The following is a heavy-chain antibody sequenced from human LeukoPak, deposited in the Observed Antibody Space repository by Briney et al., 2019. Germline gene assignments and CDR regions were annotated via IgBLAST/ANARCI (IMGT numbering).Heavy chain of an antibody. Sequence: GGSLRLSCAASGFTFSSYPMHWVRQAPGKGLEYVSTISSNGLVTYYANSVKGRFTVSRDNSKNTLYLQMNSLRAEDTAVYYCARTGLDGVSGDYHSDYYYYGMDVWGQGTTVTVSS. CDR1: GFTFSSYP. CDR2: ISSNGLVT. D-gene: IGHD4-17*01. J-gene: IGHJ6*02. V-gene: IGHV3-64*01. CDR3: ARTGLDGVSGDYHSDYYYYGMDV.